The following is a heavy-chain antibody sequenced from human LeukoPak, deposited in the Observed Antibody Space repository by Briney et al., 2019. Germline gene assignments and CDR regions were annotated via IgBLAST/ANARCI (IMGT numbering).Heavy chain of an antibody. CDR2: TYYRSKWYS. CDR3: ARDDSSGYLSFDY. J-gene: IGHJ4*02. D-gene: IGHD3-22*01. Sequence: SQTLSLTCAISGDSVSSNSAAWNWIRQSPSRGLEWLGRTYYRSKWYSDYAVSVKSRITINPDKSKNQFSLQLNSVTPEDTAVYFCARDDSSGYLSFDYWGQGTLVTVSS. V-gene: IGHV6-1*01. CDR1: GDSVSSNSAA.